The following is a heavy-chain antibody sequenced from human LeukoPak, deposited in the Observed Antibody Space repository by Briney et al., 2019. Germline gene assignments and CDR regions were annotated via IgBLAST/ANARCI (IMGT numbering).Heavy chain of an antibody. V-gene: IGHV4-39*01. J-gene: IGHJ4*02. CDR2: IYYSGST. D-gene: IGHD6-13*01. CDR3: ARAPGYSSSWSQ. CDR1: GGSFSSYY. Sequence: SETLSLTCAVYGGSFSSYYWGWIRQPPGKGLEWIGSIYYSGSTYYNPSLKSRVTISVDTSKNQFSLKLSSVTAADTAVYYCARAPGYSSSWSQGGQEPLVTVSS.